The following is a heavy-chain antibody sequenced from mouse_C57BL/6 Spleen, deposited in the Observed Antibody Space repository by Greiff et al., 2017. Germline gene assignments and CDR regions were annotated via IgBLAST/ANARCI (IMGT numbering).Heavy chain of an antibody. CDR1: GYTFTDYN. J-gene: IGHJ2*01. D-gene: IGHD2-5*01. CDR2: INPNNGGT. Sequence: EVKLVESGPELVKPGASVKIPCKASGYTFTDYNMDWVKQSHGKSLEWIGDINPNNGGTIYNQKFKGKATLTVDKSSSTAYMELRSLTSEDTAVYYCASRSNYALDYWGQGTTLTVSS. CDR3: ASRSNYALDY. V-gene: IGHV1-18*01.